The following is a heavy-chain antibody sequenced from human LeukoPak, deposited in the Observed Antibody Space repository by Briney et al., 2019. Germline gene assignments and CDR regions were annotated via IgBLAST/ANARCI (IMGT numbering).Heavy chain of an antibody. CDR1: GGSLCNYC. D-gene: IGHD6-19*01. CDR2: ICNSGST. J-gene: IGHJ4*02. CDR3: AEGGQWLRV. V-gene: IGHV4-4*07. Sequence: SETLSLTCTVSGGSLCNYCWSCIRPPAGKGLEWICRICNSGSTNYNPSLKSRVTMSVDTSKNQFSLKLTSVTTADTAVYYCAEGGQWLRVWGQGTLVTVSS.